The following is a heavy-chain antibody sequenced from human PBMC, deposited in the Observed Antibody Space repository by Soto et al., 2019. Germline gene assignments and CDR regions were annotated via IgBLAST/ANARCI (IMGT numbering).Heavy chain of an antibody. CDR3: ASAPASSSGVGVWNY. CDR2: IIPIFGTA. V-gene: IGHV1-69*13. J-gene: IGHJ4*02. Sequence: SVKVSCKASGGTFSSYAISWVRQAPGQGLEWMGGIIPIFGTANYAQKFQGRVTITADESTSTAYMELSSLRSEDTAVYYCASAPASSSGVGVWNYCGKGTLVTVSS. CDR1: GGTFSSYA. D-gene: IGHD2-2*01.